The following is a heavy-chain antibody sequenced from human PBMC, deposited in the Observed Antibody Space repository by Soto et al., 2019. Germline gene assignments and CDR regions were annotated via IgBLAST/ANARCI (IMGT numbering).Heavy chain of an antibody. D-gene: IGHD2-21*01. Sequence: PSETLSLTCAVSGGSISSGGYSWSWIRQPPGKGLEWIGYIYHSGSTNYNPSLKSRVTMSIDTSKNQFSLKLTSVNAADTAVYYCTRGGDASKNGRWGQGTLVTVSS. CDR1: GGSISSGGYS. CDR2: IYHSGST. V-gene: IGHV4-30-2*02. CDR3: TRGGDASKNGR. J-gene: IGHJ4*02.